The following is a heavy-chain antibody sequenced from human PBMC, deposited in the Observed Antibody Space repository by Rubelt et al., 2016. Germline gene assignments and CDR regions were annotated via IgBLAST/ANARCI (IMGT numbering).Heavy chain of an antibody. CDR1: GFTFSSHW. Sequence: EVQLVESGGGLVQPGGSLRLSCAGSGFTFSSHWMHWVRQAPGKGLEWVSRISGDGSSEYYADSVKGRFNISRDNAKNMRVLQLNRLGAEGTAVYYCARPHSSSWYCVDYWGQGTLVTVSA. CDR3: ARPHSSSWYCVDY. J-gene: IGHJ4*02. D-gene: IGHD6-13*01. V-gene: IGHV3-74*01. CDR2: ISGDGSSE.